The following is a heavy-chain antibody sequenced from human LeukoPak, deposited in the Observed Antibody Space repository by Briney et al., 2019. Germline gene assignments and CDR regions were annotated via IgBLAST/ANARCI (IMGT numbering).Heavy chain of an antibody. Sequence: GGSLRLSCAAFGFTFSSYAMSWVRQAPGKGLEWVSAISGSGGSTYYADSVKGRFTISRDNSKNTLYLQMNSLRAEDTAVYYCAKHYYGSGSGGDYRGQGTLVTVSS. D-gene: IGHD3-10*01. J-gene: IGHJ4*02. V-gene: IGHV3-23*01. CDR2: ISGSGGST. CDR1: GFTFSSYA. CDR3: AKHYYGSGSGGDY.